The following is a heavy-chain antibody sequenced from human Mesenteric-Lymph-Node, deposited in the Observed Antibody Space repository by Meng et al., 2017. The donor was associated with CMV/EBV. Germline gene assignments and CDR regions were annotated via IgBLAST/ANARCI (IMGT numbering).Heavy chain of an antibody. CDR1: GYTFTSYA. V-gene: IGHV1-3*01. CDR2: LNAGNGNT. J-gene: IGHJ4*02. D-gene: IGHD3-10*01. CDR3: AREGRYYGSGSEH. Sequence: TASGYTFTSYAMHWVRQAPGQRLEWMGWLNAGNGNTKYSQKFQGRVTITRDTSASTAYMELSSLRSEDTAVYYCAREGRYYGSGSEHWGQGTLVTVSS.